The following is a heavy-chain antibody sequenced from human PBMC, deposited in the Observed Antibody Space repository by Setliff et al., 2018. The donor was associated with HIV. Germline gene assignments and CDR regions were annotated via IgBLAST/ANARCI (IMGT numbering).Heavy chain of an antibody. CDR1: GFTFSRYA. D-gene: IGHD4-17*01. J-gene: IGHJ3*02. V-gene: IGHV3-30*04. Sequence: HPGGSLRLSCAASGFTFSRYAMHWVRQAPGKGLEWVALMSYDGTKIYYADSVRGRFTISRDNSKNTVYVQMNSLRAEDTAVYYCASLGTVTLRGVFDIWGQGTMVTVSS. CDR3: ASLGTVTLRGVFDI. CDR2: MSYDGTKI.